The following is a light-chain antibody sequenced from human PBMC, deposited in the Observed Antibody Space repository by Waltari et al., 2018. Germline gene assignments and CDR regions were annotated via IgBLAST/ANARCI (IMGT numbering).Light chain of an antibody. Sequence: DIQMTQSPSSLSASVGDRVTITCKASQDISNYLNWYQQKPGKAPKLLIYDASNLEAGVPSRFSGSGSGTDFTFTISSLEPEDSALYYCQQRSDWPLTFGGGTKVEI. CDR2: DAS. J-gene: IGKJ4*01. CDR3: QQRSDWPLT. V-gene: IGKV1-33*01. CDR1: QDISNY.